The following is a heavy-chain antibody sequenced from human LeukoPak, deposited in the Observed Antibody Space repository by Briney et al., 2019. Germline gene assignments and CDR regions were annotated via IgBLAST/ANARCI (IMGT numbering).Heavy chain of an antibody. CDR2: IYYSGST. CDR3: ARRGSSWYIDY. J-gene: IGHJ4*02. Sequence: SETLSLTCTVSGGSISSSSYYWAWIRQPPGKGLEWIGSIYYSGSTYYNPSLKSRVTISVDTSKNQFSLKLSSVTAADTAVYYCARRGSSWYIDYWGQGTLVTVSS. D-gene: IGHD6-13*01. CDR1: GGSISSSSYY. V-gene: IGHV4-39*01.